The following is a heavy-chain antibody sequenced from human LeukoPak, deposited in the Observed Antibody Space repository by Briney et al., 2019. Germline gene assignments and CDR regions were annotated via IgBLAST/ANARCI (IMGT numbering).Heavy chain of an antibody. CDR2: ISTYNTNT. CDR1: GNTFTRNG. V-gene: IGHV1-18*01. J-gene: IGHJ3*02. Sequence: GASVKVSCTAPGNTFTRNGLSWVRQAPGQGLEWMGWISTYNTNTKYAQKFQGRDTMTIDTSTSTAYMELRSLRSDDTAVYYCARDQLRFLVPSGGTYAFDIWGQGTVVTVSS. CDR3: ARDQLRFLVPSGGTYAFDI. D-gene: IGHD3-3*01.